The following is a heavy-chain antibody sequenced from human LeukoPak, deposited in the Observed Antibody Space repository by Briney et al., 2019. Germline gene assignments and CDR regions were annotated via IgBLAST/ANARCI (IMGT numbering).Heavy chain of an antibody. Sequence: SVKVSCKASGGTFSSYAISWVRQAPGQGLECMGGIIPIFGTANYAQKFQGRVTITADESTSTAYMELSSLRSEDTAVYYCARVSRDAFWSGYSRMGFYYMDVWGKGTTVTVSS. D-gene: IGHD3-3*01. J-gene: IGHJ6*03. CDR3: ARVSRDAFWSGYSRMGFYYMDV. CDR1: GGTFSSYA. CDR2: IIPIFGTA. V-gene: IGHV1-69*01.